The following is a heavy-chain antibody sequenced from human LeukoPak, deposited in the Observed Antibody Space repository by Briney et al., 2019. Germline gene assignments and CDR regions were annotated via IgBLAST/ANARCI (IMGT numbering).Heavy chain of an antibody. CDR2: ISSSGSTI. Sequence: GGSLRLSCAASGFTFSDYYMSWIRQAPGKGLEWVSYISSSGSTIYYADSVKGRFTNSRDNAKNSLYLQMNSLRAEDTAVYYCAREGYDSSGRDAFDIWGQGTMVTVSS. V-gene: IGHV3-11*01. J-gene: IGHJ3*02. CDR1: GFTFSDYY. CDR3: AREGYDSSGRDAFDI. D-gene: IGHD3-22*01.